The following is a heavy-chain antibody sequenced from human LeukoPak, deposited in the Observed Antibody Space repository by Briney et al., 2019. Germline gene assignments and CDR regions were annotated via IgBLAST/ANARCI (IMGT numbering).Heavy chain of an antibody. CDR3: ATTFPFGSEQNCAL. CDR1: GVAIGGSW. CDR2: VNPGGSVQ. V-gene: IGHV3-7*01. D-gene: IGHD2/OR15-2a*01. Sequence: PGGSLRLSCIDSGVAIGGSWMSWVRQSPGKRLEWVANVNPGGSVQNYVDSVTGRFTISRDNAKNSLYLQMNNLRADDTAVYYCATTFPFGSEQNCALGGQGTLVSVSS. J-gene: IGHJ1*01.